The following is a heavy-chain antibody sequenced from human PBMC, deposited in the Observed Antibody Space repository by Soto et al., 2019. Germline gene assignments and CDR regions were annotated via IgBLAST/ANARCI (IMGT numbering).Heavy chain of an antibody. V-gene: IGHV4-30-2*01. D-gene: IGHD2-15*01. J-gene: IGHJ4*02. CDR1: GGSISSGGYS. CDR3: AREGYCSGGSCSDY. CDR2: IYHSGST. Sequence: SETLSLTCAVSGGSISSGGYSWSWIRQPPGKGLEWIGYIYHSGSTYYNPSLKSRVTISVDRSKNQFSLKLSSVTAADTAVYYCAREGYCSGGSCSDYWGQGTLVTAPQ.